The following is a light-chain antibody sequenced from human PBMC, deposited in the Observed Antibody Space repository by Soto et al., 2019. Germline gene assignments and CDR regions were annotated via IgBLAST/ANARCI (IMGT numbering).Light chain of an antibody. CDR2: GVS. Sequence: IVLTQSPATLSFSPGEKATLSCRSSQSVGDTFLSWYQQKPGLAPRLLIYGVSNRATGIPDRFSGSGSGTDFILTIRRLEPEDFALYYCGQFVSSPPRTFGQGTKGDIK. V-gene: IGKV3-20*01. CDR3: GQFVSSPPRT. CDR1: QSVGDTF. J-gene: IGKJ1*01.